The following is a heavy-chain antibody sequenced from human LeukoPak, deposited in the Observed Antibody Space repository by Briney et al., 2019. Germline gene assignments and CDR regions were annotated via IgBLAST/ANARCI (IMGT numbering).Heavy chain of an antibody. CDR2: IHNSGNT. V-gene: IGHV4-59*08. CDR3: ARHERDASLDHALDI. D-gene: IGHD5-24*01. Sequence: SETLSLTCTVSGGSISTYYWSWIRQPPGKGLEWIGYIHNSGNTNYNPSLKSRVTISVDTSKNQFSLKLSSVTAADTAVYYCARHERDASLDHALDIWGQGTMVTVSS. CDR1: GGSISTYY. J-gene: IGHJ3*02.